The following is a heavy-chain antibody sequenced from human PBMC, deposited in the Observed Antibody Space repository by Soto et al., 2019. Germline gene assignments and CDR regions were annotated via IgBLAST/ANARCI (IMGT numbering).Heavy chain of an antibody. V-gene: IGHV2-5*02. CDR3: AHSKIPPPTGYYEYIWGSYRSLTHFHY. D-gene: IGHD3-16*02. Sequence: QITLKESGPTLVNPTQTLTLTCTFSGFSLSTSGVGVGWIRQPPGKALEWLALIYWDDDKRYSPSLKSRLTITKDTSKNQVVLTITNMDPVDTAIYDCAHSKIPPPTGYYEYIWGSYRSLTHFHYWGQGTLVTVSS. CDR1: GFSLSTSGVG. CDR2: IYWDDDK. J-gene: IGHJ4*02.